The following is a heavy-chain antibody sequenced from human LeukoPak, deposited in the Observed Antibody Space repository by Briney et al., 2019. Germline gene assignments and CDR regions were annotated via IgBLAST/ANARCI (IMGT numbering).Heavy chain of an antibody. CDR2: IHYSGST. CDR1: GGSISSSSYY. CDR3: ARGYMRGPAYFDY. D-gene: IGHD5-12*01. Sequence: PSETLSLTCTVSGGSISSSSYYWGWIRQPPGKGLEWIGYIHYSGSTIYNPSLKSRVTISVDTSKNQLSLKLRSVTAADTAVYYCARGYMRGPAYFDYWGQGTLVTVSS. J-gene: IGHJ4*02. V-gene: IGHV4-61*05.